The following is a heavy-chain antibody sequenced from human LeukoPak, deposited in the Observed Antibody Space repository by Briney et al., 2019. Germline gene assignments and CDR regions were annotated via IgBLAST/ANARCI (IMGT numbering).Heavy chain of an antibody. D-gene: IGHD2-15*01. CDR2: FNTGNGNT. J-gene: IGHJ4*02. CDR3: ARGFPSTGYLGYCSGGSCYPYYFDY. CDR1: GYTFTNYA. V-gene: IGHV1-3*03. Sequence: VASVKVSCKASGYTFTNYAMHWVRQAPGQRLEWMGWFNTGNGNTKSSQEFQGRVTITRDTSANTAYMELSSLRSEDTAVYYCARGFPSTGYLGYCSGGSCYPYYFDYWGQGTLVTVSS.